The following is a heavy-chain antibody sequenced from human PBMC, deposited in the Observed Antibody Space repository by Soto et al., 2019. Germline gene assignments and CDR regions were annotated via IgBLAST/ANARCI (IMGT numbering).Heavy chain of an antibody. CDR2: IYHGGGT. D-gene: IGHD3-9*01. CDR3: ARAQWDYDILTGRLWGAFNI. Sequence: QLQLQESGSGLVKPSQTLSLTCAVSGGSISSGGYSWSWIRQPPGKGLEWIGNIYHGGGTYYNPSLESRLTISVDKSRNQFSLKLTSVTAADTAVYYCARAQWDYDILTGRLWGAFNIWGQGTMVTVPS. CDR1: GGSISSGGYS. J-gene: IGHJ3*02. V-gene: IGHV4-30-2*01.